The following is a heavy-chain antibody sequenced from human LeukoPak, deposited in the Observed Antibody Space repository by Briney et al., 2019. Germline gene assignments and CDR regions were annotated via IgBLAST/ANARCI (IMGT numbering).Heavy chain of an antibody. D-gene: IGHD6-19*01. CDR2: INPDGSST. Sequence: PGGSLRLSCAASGFTFSRYWMHWVRQAPGKGLVRVSHINPDGSSTRYADSVKGRFTISRDNAKNTLYLQMNSLRAEDTAVYYCVRVRGAVAATPLEFDYWGQGTLVTVSS. V-gene: IGHV3-74*01. J-gene: IGHJ4*02. CDR1: GFTFSRYW. CDR3: VRVRGAVAATPLEFDY.